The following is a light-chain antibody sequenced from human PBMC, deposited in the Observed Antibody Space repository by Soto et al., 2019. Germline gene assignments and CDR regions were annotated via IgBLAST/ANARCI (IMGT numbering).Light chain of an antibody. Sequence: DIQMTQSPSSLPASVGDRVTFTCRASQSISTHLNWYEQKPVKSPNLPIYGASNLQSGVPSRFSGGGSGTHFDRNISGLEPEDFGPYCCQQCYTSPVIFGGGDKV. J-gene: IGKJ4*01. CDR2: GAS. CDR3: QQCYTSPVI. V-gene: IGKV1-39*01. CDR1: QSISTH.